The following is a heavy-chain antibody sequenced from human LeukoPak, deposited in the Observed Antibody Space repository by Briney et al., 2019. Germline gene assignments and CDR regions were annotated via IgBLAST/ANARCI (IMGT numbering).Heavy chain of an antibody. CDR3: AGGGRLQGIGPAGGRWFDP. CDR1: GVSFSGYY. J-gene: IGHJ5*02. Sequence: AETLSLTCVVYGVSFSGYYWSWIRQPPGKGLEWIGEINHSGSTNYNPSLKSRVTISVDAYKNKFSLKLSSVTAADTTVYYCAGGGRLQGIGPAGGRWFDPWGQGTLVTVSS. V-gene: IGHV4-34*01. D-gene: IGHD6-13*01. CDR2: INHSGST.